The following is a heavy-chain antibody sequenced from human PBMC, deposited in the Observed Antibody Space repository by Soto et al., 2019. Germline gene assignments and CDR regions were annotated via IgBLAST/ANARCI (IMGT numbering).Heavy chain of an antibody. J-gene: IGHJ5*02. Sequence: SETLSLTCTVSGGSISSYYWSWIRQPPGKGLEWIGYIYYSGSTNYNPSLKSRVTISVDTSKNQFSLKLSSVTAADTAVYYCARVVAAAEINWFDPWGQGTLVIVSS. CDR3: ARVVAAAEINWFDP. D-gene: IGHD6-13*01. CDR1: GGSISSYY. CDR2: IYYSGST. V-gene: IGHV4-59*01.